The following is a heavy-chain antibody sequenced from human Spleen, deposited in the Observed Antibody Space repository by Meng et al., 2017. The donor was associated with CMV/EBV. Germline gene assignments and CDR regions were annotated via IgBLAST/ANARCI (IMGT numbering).Heavy chain of an antibody. CDR2: IWFDGSNP. CDR3: AKDRGVAMRVLES. J-gene: IGHJ4*02. V-gene: IGHV3-33*06. D-gene: IGHD3-10*01. CDR1: GFTFTSYG. Sequence: GESLKISCAASGFTFTSYGMHWVRQAPGKGLEWVAIIWFDGSNPYYADSVRGRFTISRDDAKNTLYLQMNTLRAEDTAVYFCAKDRGVAMRVLESWGQGTLVTVSS.